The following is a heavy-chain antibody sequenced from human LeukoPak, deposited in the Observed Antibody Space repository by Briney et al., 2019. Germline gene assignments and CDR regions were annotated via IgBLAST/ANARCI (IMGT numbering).Heavy chain of an antibody. V-gene: IGHV3-72*01. Sequence: PGGSLRLSCAASGFTFSDHYMDWVRQAPGKGLEWVGRTRNKANSYTTEYAASVKGRFTISRDDSKNSLYLQMNSLKTEDTAVYYCARGPAGYVATIGGYFDSWGQGTLVTVSS. J-gene: IGHJ4*02. D-gene: IGHD5-12*01. CDR1: GFTFSDHY. CDR2: TRNKANSYTT. CDR3: ARGPAGYVATIGGYFDS.